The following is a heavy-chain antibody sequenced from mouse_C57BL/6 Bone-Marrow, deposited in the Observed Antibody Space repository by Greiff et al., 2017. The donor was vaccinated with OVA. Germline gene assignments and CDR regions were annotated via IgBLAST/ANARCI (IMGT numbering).Heavy chain of an antibody. J-gene: IGHJ2*01. V-gene: IGHV1-82*01. CDR2: IYPGDGDT. D-gene: IGHD4-1*01. Sequence: QVQLQQSGPELVKPGASVKISCKASGYAFSSSWMNWVKQRPGKGLEWIGRIYPGDGDTNYNGKFKGKATLTADKSSSTAYMQLSSLTSEDSAVYFCARSGRENYWGQGTTLTVSS. CDR1: GYAFSSSW. CDR3: ARSGRENY.